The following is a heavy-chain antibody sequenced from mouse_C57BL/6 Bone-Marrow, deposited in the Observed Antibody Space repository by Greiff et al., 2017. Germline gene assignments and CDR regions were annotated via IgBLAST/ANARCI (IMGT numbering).Heavy chain of an antibody. CDR1: GFNIKDDY. D-gene: IGHD1-1*01. Sequence: EVQLQQSGAELVRPGASVKLSCTASGFNIKDDYMHWVKQRPEQGLEWIGWIDPENGDTEYASKFQGKATITADTSSNTAYLQLSSLTSEDTAVYDCTTWGGSSLGYAMDYWGQGTSVTVSS. CDR3: TTWGGSSLGYAMDY. V-gene: IGHV14-4*01. J-gene: IGHJ4*01. CDR2: IDPENGDT.